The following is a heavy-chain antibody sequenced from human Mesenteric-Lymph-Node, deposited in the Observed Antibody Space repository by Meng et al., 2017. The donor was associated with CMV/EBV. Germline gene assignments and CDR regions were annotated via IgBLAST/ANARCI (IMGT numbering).Heavy chain of an antibody. CDR3: ARNYDRTTYYYFAMDV. CDR2: ISSSSSYI. Sequence: GESLKISCAASGFTFSGYSMNWVRQAPGKGLEWVSSISSSSSYIYYADSVKGRFTISRDNAKNSLYLQMNSLRAEDTAVYYCARNYDRTTYYYFAMDVWGQGTTVTVSS. D-gene: IGHD3-22*01. V-gene: IGHV3-21*01. J-gene: IGHJ6*02. CDR1: GFTFSGYS.